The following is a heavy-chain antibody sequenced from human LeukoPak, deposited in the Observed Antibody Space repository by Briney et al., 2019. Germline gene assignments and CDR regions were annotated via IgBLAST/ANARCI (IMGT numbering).Heavy chain of an antibody. Sequence: SETLSLTCTVSGGSISSSSDYWGWIRQPPGKGLGWIGSSYYSGSNYYHPSLKSRATISVETSKNQFSLKLDSVTAADTAVYYCARGRTAMAFNWFDPWGQGTLVTVSS. CDR2: SYYSGSN. V-gene: IGHV4-39*01. J-gene: IGHJ5*02. CDR3: ARGRTAMAFNWFDP. D-gene: IGHD5-18*01. CDR1: GGSISSSSDY.